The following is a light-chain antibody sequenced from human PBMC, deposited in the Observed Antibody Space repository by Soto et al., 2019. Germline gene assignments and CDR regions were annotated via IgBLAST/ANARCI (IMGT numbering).Light chain of an antibody. J-gene: IGKJ1*01. Sequence: TLSPCTLFAPIGSRVTIPSPATQNVNKWLAWFQQKPGKVPKLLIFDASTLQTGVPSRFGGGGSGTEFTLTISGLQPDDFATYYCQQYNSYSPWTFGPGTKVDIK. CDR3: QQYNSYSPWT. CDR1: QNVNKW. CDR2: DAS. V-gene: IGKV1-5*01.